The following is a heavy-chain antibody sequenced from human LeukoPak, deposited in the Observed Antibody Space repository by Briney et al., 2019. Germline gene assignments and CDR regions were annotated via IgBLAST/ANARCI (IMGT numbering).Heavy chain of an antibody. D-gene: IGHD1-26*01. CDR2: INWNGGST. J-gene: IGHJ4*02. CDR3: AKDFRWAVGNY. CDR1: GFTFDDYG. V-gene: IGHV3-20*04. Sequence: GGSLRLSCAASGFTFDDYGMSWVRQAPGKGLEWVSGINWNGGSTGYADSVKGRFTISRDNSKNTLFLQMNSLRAEDTAVYYCAKDFRWAVGNYWGQGTLVTVSS.